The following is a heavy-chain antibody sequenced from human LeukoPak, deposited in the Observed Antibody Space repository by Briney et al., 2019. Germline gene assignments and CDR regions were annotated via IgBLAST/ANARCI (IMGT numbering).Heavy chain of an antibody. Sequence: SETLPLTCGVSAGSFSGYHWTWIRLRPGKGLAWLGDINHSGRAHYNPSLKSRVTISVDTSNNQFSLNLHSVTAADPAVYYCARGFPSSSRWFDPWGQGSLVTVSS. V-gene: IGHV4-34*01. CDR3: ARGFPSSSRWFDP. D-gene: IGHD6-6*01. J-gene: IGHJ5*02. CDR1: AGSFSGYH. CDR2: INHSGRA.